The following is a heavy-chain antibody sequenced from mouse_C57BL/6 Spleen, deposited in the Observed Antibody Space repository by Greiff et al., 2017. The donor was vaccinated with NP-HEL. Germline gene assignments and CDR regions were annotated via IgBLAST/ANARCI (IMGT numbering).Heavy chain of an antibody. Sequence: EVNVVESGEGLVKPGGSLKLSCAASGFTFSSYAMSWVRQTPEKRLEWVAYISSGGDYIYYADTVKGRFTISRDNARNTLYLQMSSLKSEDTAMYYCTRGDSWFAYWGQGTLVTVSA. CDR2: ISSGGDYI. V-gene: IGHV5-9-1*02. J-gene: IGHJ3*01. CDR1: GFTFSSYA. CDR3: TRGDSWFAY.